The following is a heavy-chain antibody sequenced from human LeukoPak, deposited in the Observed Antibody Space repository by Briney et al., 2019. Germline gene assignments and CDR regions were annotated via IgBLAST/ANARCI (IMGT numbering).Heavy chain of an antibody. CDR3: APSITMVRGAPNFDY. CDR1: GYTFTGYY. D-gene: IGHD3-10*01. V-gene: IGHV1-2*02. Sequence: ASVKVSCKASGYTFTGYYMHWLRQAPGQGLEGMGWINPNSGGTNYAQKFQGRVTMTRDTSISTAYMELSRLRSDDTAVYYCAPSITMVRGAPNFDYWGQGTLVTVSS. CDR2: INPNSGGT. J-gene: IGHJ4*02.